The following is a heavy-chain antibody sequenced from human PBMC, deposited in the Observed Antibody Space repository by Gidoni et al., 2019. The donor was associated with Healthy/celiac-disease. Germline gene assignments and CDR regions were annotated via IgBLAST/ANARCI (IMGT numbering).Heavy chain of an antibody. Sequence: QITLKESGPTLVKPTQTLTLTCTFSGFSLSTSGVGVGWIRQPPGKALEWLALIYWDDDKRYSPSLKSRITITKDTSKNQVVLTMTNMDPVDTATYYCAHNLLHLGPGYFDYWGQGTLVTVSS. D-gene: IGHD3-16*01. CDR1: GFSLSTSGVG. CDR2: IYWDDDK. J-gene: IGHJ4*02. CDR3: AHNLLHLGPGYFDY. V-gene: IGHV2-5*02.